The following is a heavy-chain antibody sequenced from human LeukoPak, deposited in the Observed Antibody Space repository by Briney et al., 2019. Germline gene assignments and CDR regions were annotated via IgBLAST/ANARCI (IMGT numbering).Heavy chain of an antibody. J-gene: IGHJ3*02. Sequence: SETLSLTCTVSGGSISSYYWSWIRQPAGKGLEWIGRIYTSGSTNYNPSLKSGVTMSVDTSKNQFSLKRSSVPAADTAVYYCARGEVPGAFDIWGKGTMVTVSS. D-gene: IGHD1-26*01. CDR3: ARGEVPGAFDI. CDR1: GGSISSYY. V-gene: IGHV4-4*07. CDR2: IYTSGST.